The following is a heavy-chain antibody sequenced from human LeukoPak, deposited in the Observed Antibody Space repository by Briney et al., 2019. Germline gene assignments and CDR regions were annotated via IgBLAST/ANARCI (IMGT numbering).Heavy chain of an antibody. CDR1: GFIFSSFW. D-gene: IGHD1-26*01. CDR3: ARSSGSYHLDAFDI. J-gene: IGHJ3*02. Sequence: PGGSLRLSCAASGFIFSSFWMSWVRQAPGKGLEWVANIKEDGSEKYYVDSVRGRFTISRDNSKNTLYLQMNSLRAEDTAVYYCARSSGSYHLDAFDIWGQGTMVTVSS. V-gene: IGHV3-7*01. CDR2: IKEDGSEK.